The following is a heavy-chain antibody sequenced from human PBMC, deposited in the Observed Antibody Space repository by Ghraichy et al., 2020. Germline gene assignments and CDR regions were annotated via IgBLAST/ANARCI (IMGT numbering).Heavy chain of an antibody. CDR2: IRSDGSEK. V-gene: IGHV3-30*02. J-gene: IGHJ5*02. D-gene: IGHD1-14*01. CDR1: GFTFSSFG. Sequence: GGSLRLSCAASGFTFSSFGMHWVRQTPSKGLEWVALIRSDGSEKYYADSVQGRFTISRDNSKNTLYLQMNSLRAEDTAMYFCSTGRYSRTDNWFDPWGQGTLVTVSS. CDR3: STGRYSRTDNWFDP.